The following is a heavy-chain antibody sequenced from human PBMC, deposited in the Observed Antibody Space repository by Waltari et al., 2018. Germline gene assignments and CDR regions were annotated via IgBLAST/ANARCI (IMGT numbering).Heavy chain of an antibody. Sequence: EVQLLESGGGLVQPGGSLRLSCAASGFTFSSYAMSWVRQAPGKGLEWVSAISGSGGSTYYADSGKGRLTISRDNSKNTLYLQMNSLRAEDTAVYYCAKDLEIQLWFERRGGMDVWGQGTTVTVSS. CDR3: AKDLEIQLWFERRGGMDV. D-gene: IGHD5-18*01. V-gene: IGHV3-23*01. CDR1: GFTFSSYA. J-gene: IGHJ6*02. CDR2: ISGSGGST.